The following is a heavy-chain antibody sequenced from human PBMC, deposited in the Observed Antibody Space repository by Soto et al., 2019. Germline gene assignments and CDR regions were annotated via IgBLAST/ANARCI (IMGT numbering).Heavy chain of an antibody. Sequence: PSETLSLTCTVSGGSISSGGYYWSWIRQHPGKGLEWIEYIYYSGSTYYNPSLKSRVTISVDTSKNQFSLKLSSVTAADTAVYYCARGVVAKRWSLDYWGQGTLVTVSS. CDR3: ARGVVAKRWSLDY. J-gene: IGHJ4*02. CDR1: GGSISSGGYY. CDR2: IYYSGST. V-gene: IGHV4-31*03. D-gene: IGHD2-21*01.